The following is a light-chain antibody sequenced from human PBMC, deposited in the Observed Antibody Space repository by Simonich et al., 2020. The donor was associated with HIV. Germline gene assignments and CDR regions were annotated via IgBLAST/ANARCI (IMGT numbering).Light chain of an antibody. J-gene: IGKJ1*01. CDR3: QQYYNSPLT. V-gene: IGKV4-1*01. CDR2: WAS. Sequence: DIVMTQSPDSLAVSLGERATINCKSSQSVLYSSSNKNYLAWYQQKPGQPPKLLIYWASTRESGVPDRFSGSGSGTDFTLTISSLQAEDVAVYYCQQYYNSPLTFGQGTNVEVK. CDR1: QSVLYSSSNKNY.